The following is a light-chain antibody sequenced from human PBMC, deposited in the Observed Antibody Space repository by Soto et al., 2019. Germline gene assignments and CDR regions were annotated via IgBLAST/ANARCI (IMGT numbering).Light chain of an antibody. Sequence: QSVLTQPPSASVTPGRRVTISCSGSSSNIGSNTVNWYQQLTGTAPKLLIYSNNQRPSGVPDRFSGSKSGTSASLGISGLQSEDEGDYYCAAWGDSVNGVVFGGGTKLTVL. CDR2: SNN. J-gene: IGLJ2*01. V-gene: IGLV1-44*01. CDR3: AAWGDSVNGVV. CDR1: SSNIGSNT.